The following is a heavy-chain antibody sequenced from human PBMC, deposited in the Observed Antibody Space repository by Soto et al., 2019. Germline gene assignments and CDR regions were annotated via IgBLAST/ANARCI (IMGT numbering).Heavy chain of an antibody. J-gene: IGHJ6*02. V-gene: IGHV1-69*12. Sequence: QVQLVQSGAEVKKPGSSVKVSCKASGGIFSSYAISWVRQAPGQVLEWMGGIIHIFGTANYAQKFQGRVTITADESTSTAYMELSSLSSEDTAVYYGARDVPAYLRDYGDYGVRGQGMDVWGQGTTVTVSS. CDR2: IIHIFGTA. D-gene: IGHD4-17*01. CDR3: ARDVPAYLRDYGDYGVRGQGMDV. CDR1: GGIFSSYA.